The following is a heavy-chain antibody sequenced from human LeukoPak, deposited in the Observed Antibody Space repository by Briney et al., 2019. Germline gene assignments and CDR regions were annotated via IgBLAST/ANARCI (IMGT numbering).Heavy chain of an antibody. Sequence: GGSLRLSCAASGFMFSSYGMNWVRQAPGRRLEWVSYISRRSDSIYYADSLKGRFTISRDNAEHSLYLQMSSLRAEDTAVYYCAKRDRPCSGDCSAPYYFDYWGQGTLVTVSS. CDR2: ISRRSDSI. D-gene: IGHD2-21*02. V-gene: IGHV3-48*01. CDR1: GFMFSSYG. J-gene: IGHJ4*02. CDR3: AKRDRPCSGDCSAPYYFDY.